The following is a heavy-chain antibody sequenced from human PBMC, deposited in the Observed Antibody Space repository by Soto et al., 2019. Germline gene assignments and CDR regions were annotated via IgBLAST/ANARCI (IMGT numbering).Heavy chain of an antibody. V-gene: IGHV3-23*01. CDR1: GFPFSSYP. Sequence: GGSLRLSCAASGFPFSSYPISLVRQAPGNGLECVSAIRGSGGSTYYADSVKGRFTISNHNAKFTLYLHMHSMRAEDTAVYSCAKPIGGTVSNYNGTPVGGQGTTVTVSS. D-gene: IGHD3-16*01. CDR2: IRGSGGST. J-gene: IGHJ6*02. CDR3: AKPIGGTVSNYNGTPV.